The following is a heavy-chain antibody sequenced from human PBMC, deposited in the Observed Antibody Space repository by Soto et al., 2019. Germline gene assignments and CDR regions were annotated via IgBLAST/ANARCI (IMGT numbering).Heavy chain of an antibody. CDR1: GFTFSSYS. CDR3: ARTLGHSSGWYELNWFDP. V-gene: IGHV3-48*01. D-gene: IGHD6-19*01. Sequence: EVQLVESGGGLVQPGGSLRLSCAASGFTFSSYSMNWVRQAPGKGQEWVSYISSSSSTIYYADSVKGRFTISRDNAKNSLYLQMNSLRAEDPAVYYCARTLGHSSGWYELNWFDPWGQGTLVTVSS. J-gene: IGHJ5*02. CDR2: ISSSSSTI.